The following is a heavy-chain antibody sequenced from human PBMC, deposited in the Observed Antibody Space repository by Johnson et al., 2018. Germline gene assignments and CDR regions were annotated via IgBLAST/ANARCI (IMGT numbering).Heavy chain of an antibody. Sequence: QVQLQESGPGLVKPSETLSLTCTVSGGSISSYYWSWIRQPPGKGLEWIGYIYYSGSTNYNPSLKSRVTISVDTSKNQFSLKLSSVTAADTAVYYCARGRGEMVYIGGFEYWGQGTPVTVSS. CDR2: IYYSGST. V-gene: IGHV4-59*01. CDR1: GGSISSYY. J-gene: IGHJ4*02. CDR3: ARGRGEMVYIGGFEY. D-gene: IGHD1-26*01.